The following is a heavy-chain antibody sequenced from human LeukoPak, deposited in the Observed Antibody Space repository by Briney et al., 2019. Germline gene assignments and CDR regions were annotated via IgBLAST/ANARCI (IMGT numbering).Heavy chain of an antibody. CDR2: IYPGDSDT. CDR3: ARQPGHIVVVTAPPGAFDI. CDR1: GYSFTSYW. V-gene: IGHV5-51*01. J-gene: IGHJ3*02. D-gene: IGHD2-21*02. Sequence: GESLKISCKGSGYSFTSYWISWVRQMPGKGLEWMGIIYPGDSDTRYSPSFQGQVTISADKSISTAYLQWSSLKASDTAMYYCARQPGHIVVVTAPPGAFDIWGQGTMVTVSS.